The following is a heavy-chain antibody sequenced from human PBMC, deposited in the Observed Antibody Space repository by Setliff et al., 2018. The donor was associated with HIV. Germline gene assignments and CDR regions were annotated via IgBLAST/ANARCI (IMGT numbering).Heavy chain of an antibody. Sequence: SETLSLTCSVSNDFITSTYYWGWIRQPPGKGLEWIGSIYYSGSTYYNPSLKSRVTISVDTSKNQFSLKLSSVTAADTAVYFCARVLYGLNRMPVAYTDYYYYYMDVWGKGTTVTVSS. CDR2: IYYSGST. J-gene: IGHJ6*03. V-gene: IGHV4-39*07. CDR1: NDFITSTYY. D-gene: IGHD3-16*01. CDR3: ARVLYGLNRMPVAYTDYYYYYMDV.